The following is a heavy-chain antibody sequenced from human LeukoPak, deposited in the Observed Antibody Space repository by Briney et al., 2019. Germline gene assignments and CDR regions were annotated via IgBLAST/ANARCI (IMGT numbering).Heavy chain of an antibody. CDR1: GGTFSSYA. CDR2: IIPIFGTA. Sequence: SVKVSCKASGGTFSSYAISWVRQAPGQGLEWMGGIIPIFGTANYAQKFQGRVTITTDESKSTAYMELSSLRSEDTAVYYCARGGIAALNWFDPWGQGTLVTVSS. J-gene: IGHJ5*02. V-gene: IGHV1-69*05. D-gene: IGHD6-13*01. CDR3: ARGGIAALNWFDP.